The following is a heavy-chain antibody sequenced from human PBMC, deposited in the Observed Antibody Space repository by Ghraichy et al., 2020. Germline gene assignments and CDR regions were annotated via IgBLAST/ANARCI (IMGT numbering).Heavy chain of an antibody. CDR1: GGSVNTNTYY. CDR2: IYYSGGT. CDR3: TRQKTRGWNPVVYYYYYGLDV. V-gene: IGHV4-39*07. Sequence: SETLSLTCNVSGGSVNTNTYYWVWVRHTPGTGLQWIGSIYYSGGTYYNPSLKSRVTMSVYTSTYQFSLKLTSLSAADTAVYYCTRQKTRGWNPVVYYYYYGLDVWGPGTTVTVAS. D-gene: IGHD1-1*01. J-gene: IGHJ6*02.